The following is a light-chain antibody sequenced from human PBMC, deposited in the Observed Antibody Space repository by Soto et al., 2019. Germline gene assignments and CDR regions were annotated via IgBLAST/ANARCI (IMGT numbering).Light chain of an antibody. CDR1: SSNIGAGYD. V-gene: IGLV1-40*01. CDR2: DNT. CDR3: HSYDSSLRGSV. Sequence: QSVLTQPPSVSGAPGQRVTISCTGSSSNIGAGYDVHWYQQLPGTAPKLLIYDNTNRPSGVPDRFSASKSGISASLAITGLQAGDEADYYCHSYDSSLRGSVFGGGTKLTVL. J-gene: IGLJ2*01.